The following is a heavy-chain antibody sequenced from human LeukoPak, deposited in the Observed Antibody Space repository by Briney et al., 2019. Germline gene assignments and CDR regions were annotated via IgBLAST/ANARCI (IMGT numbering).Heavy chain of an antibody. D-gene: IGHD2-2*01. Sequence: SETLSLTCAVYGESFTGYYWTWIRQPPGKGLEWIGEINHSGSTNYNPSLKSRVTISVDPSKNQFSLNMTSVTAADTAVYYCARACTSCYGRGWLDPWGQGTLVTVSS. CDR2: INHSGST. CDR3: ARACTSCYGRGWLDP. V-gene: IGHV4-34*01. CDR1: GESFTGYY. J-gene: IGHJ5*02.